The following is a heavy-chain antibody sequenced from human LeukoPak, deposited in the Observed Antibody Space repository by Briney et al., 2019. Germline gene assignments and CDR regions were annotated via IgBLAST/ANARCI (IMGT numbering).Heavy chain of an antibody. CDR2: INHSGST. Sequence: SETLSLTCTVSGGSISSSSYYWSWIRQPPGKGLEWIGEINHSGSTNYNPSLKSRVTISVDTSKNQFSLKLSSVTAADTAVYYCARLRYSYGFDYWGQGTLVTVSS. D-gene: IGHD5-18*01. CDR1: GGSISSSSYY. CDR3: ARLRYSYGFDY. J-gene: IGHJ4*02. V-gene: IGHV4-39*07.